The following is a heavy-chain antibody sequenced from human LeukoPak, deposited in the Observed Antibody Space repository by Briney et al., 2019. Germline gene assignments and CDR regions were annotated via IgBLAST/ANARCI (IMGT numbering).Heavy chain of an antibody. CDR2: IRYDGSNK. V-gene: IGHV3-30*02. J-gene: IGHJ6*03. CDR3: ALSSSSFQGEASYYYYYMDV. CDR1: GFTFSSYG. Sequence: PGGSLRLSCAASGFTFSSYGMHWVRQAPGKGLEWVAFIRYDGSNKDYADSVKGRFTISRDNSKHTLYLQVNSLRTEDTAVYYCALSSSSFQGEASYYYYYMDVWGKGTTVTVSS. D-gene: IGHD6-6*01.